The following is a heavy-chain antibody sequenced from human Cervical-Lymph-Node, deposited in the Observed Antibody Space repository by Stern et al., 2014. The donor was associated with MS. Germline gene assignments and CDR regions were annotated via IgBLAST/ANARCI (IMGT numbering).Heavy chain of an antibody. CDR1: GFTFSDNF. D-gene: IGHD2/OR15-2a*01. V-gene: IGHV3-11*01. CDR2: MGDSDRTI. J-gene: IGHJ4*02. CDR3: ARGGFYAPFDS. Sequence: VQLVESGGGLVKPGGSLRLSCAASGFTFSDNFMSWIRLPPGKGLEWLSYMGDSDRTISYADSVKGRFTISRDNAKNSLYLQMNSLRAEDSAVYYCARGGFYAPFDSWGQGTLVTVSS.